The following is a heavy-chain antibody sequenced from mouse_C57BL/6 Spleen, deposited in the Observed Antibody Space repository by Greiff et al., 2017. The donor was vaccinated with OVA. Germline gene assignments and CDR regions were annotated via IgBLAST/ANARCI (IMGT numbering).Heavy chain of an antibody. V-gene: IGHV1-69*01. J-gene: IGHJ3*01. D-gene: IGHD2-10*02. CDR2: IDPSDSYT. Sequence: QVQLQQPGAELVMPGASVKLSCKASGYTFTSYWMHWVKQRPGQGLEWIGEIDPSDSYTNYNQKFKGKSTLTVDKSSSTAYMQLSSLTSEDSAVYYCARSDSILAYWGQGTLVTVSA. CDR1: GYTFTSYW. CDR3: ARSDSILAY.